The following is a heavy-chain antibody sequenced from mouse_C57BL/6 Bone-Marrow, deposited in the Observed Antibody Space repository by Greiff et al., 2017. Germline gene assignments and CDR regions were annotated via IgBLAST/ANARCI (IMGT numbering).Heavy chain of an antibody. CDR1: GYAFSSSW. D-gene: IGHD2-2*01. CDR3: ARGGYDAWFAY. Sequence: VQLQQSGPELVKPGASVKISCKASGYAFSSSWMNWVKQRPGKGLEWIGRIYPGDGDTNYNGKFKGKATRTADKSSGTAYMQLSSLTSEYSAVYFCARGGYDAWFAYWGQGTLVTVSA. J-gene: IGHJ3*01. CDR2: IYPGDGDT. V-gene: IGHV1-82*01.